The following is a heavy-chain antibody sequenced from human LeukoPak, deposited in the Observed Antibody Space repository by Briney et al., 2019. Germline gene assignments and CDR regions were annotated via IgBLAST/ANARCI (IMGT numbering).Heavy chain of an antibody. CDR3: ARILEVTDY. V-gene: IGHV3-48*04. D-gene: IGHD2-21*02. J-gene: IGHJ4*02. CDR1: GFTFSSYS. CDR2: ISSSGSTI. Sequence: GGSLRLSCAASGFTFSSYSMNWVRQAPGKGLEWVSYISSSGSTIYYADSVKGRFTISRDNAKNSLYLQMNSLRAEDTAVYYCARILEVTDYWGQGTLVTVSS.